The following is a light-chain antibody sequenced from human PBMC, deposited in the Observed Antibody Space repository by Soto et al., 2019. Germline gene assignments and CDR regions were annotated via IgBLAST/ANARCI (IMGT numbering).Light chain of an antibody. CDR3: QQYGSLSWT. J-gene: IGKJ1*01. Sequence: EIVLPQSPATLSSFPGDRVTLSCRASQYINTRLAWYQHRPGQAPRLLIYQTSIRATGIPDRFSGSGSGTDFTLTISRLEPEDFAVYYCQQYGSLSWTFGQGTKVDIK. CDR1: QYINTR. CDR2: QTS. V-gene: IGKV3-20*01.